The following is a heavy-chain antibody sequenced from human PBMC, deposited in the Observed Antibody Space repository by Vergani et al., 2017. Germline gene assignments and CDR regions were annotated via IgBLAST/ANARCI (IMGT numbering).Heavy chain of an antibody. CDR2: IAKDGINT. Sequence: QVQLVESAGGVVQPGGSLRLSCAASGFTFSNFGMHWIRQAPGKGLEWLAYIAKDGINTRYRAAVKGRFTVSRDNSKDILYLQMDSLRSEDTALYYCAKNLRDSTDGLPDSWCPGTLVIVSS. D-gene: IGHD2-21*02. CDR1: GFTFSNFG. J-gene: IGHJ4*02. V-gene: IGHV3-30*02. CDR3: AKNLRDSTDGLPDS.